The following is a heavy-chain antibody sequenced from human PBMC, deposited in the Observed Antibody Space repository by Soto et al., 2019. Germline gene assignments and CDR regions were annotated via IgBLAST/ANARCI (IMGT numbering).Heavy chain of an antibody. CDR2: IYYSGST. CDR1: GGSISSSSYY. J-gene: IGHJ5*02. D-gene: IGHD5-12*01. Sequence: PSXTLSLTCTVSGGSISSSSYYCGWILQPPGKGLEWIGSIYYSGSTYYNPSLKSRVTISVDTSKNQFSLKLSSVTAADTAVYYCARLWATILWFDPWGQGTLVTVS. V-gene: IGHV4-39*01. CDR3: ARLWATILWFDP.